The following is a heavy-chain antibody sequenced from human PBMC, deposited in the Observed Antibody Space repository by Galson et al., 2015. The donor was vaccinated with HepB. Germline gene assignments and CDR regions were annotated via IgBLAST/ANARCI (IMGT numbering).Heavy chain of an antibody. D-gene: IGHD2-15*01. Sequence: SVKVSCKASGGTFSSYAISWVRQAPGQGLEWMGGIIPIFGTANYAQKFQGRVTITADESTSTAYMELSSLRSEDTAVYYCARDEGGYCSGGSCYSGFDYWGQGTLVTVSS. CDR1: GGTFSSYA. CDR3: ARDEGGYCSGGSCYSGFDY. J-gene: IGHJ4*02. CDR2: IIPIFGTA. V-gene: IGHV1-69*13.